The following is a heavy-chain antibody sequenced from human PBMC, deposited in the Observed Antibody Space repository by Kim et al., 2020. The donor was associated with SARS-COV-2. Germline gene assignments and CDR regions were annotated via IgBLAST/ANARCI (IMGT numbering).Heavy chain of an antibody. CDR2: ISYDGSNK. Sequence: GGSLRLSCAASGFTFSSYAMHWVRQAPGKGLEWVAVISYDGSNKYYADSVKGRFTISRDNSKNTLYLQMNSLRAEDTAVYYCASWGSGYYFDYWGQGTLVTVSS. CDR3: ASWGSGYYFDY. J-gene: IGHJ4*02. D-gene: IGHD3-22*01. CDR1: GFTFSSYA. V-gene: IGHV3-30*04.